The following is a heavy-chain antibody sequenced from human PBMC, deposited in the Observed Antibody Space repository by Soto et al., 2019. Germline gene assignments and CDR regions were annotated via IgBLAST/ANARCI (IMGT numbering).Heavy chain of an antibody. V-gene: IGHV3-23*01. CDR3: AKNYYFDC. CDR1: GFTFSSFA. Sequence: EVQLLESGGGLVQPGGSLRLSCTASGFTFSSFAMSWVRQAPGKGLEWVSSINIVGGATNFADSVKGRFTISRDDSKNTLYLQMNSLRAGDTAVYYCAKNYYFDCWGQGTRVTVSS. J-gene: IGHJ4*02. CDR2: INIVGGAT.